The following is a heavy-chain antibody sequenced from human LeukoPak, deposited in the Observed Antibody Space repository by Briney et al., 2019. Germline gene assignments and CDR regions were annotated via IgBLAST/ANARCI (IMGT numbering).Heavy chain of an antibody. V-gene: IGHV3-23*01. CDR3: ARMGVAGTYDAFDI. CDR1: GFTFTSYA. J-gene: IGHJ3*02. Sequence: GGSPRLSRAASGFTFTSYAMSWVRQAPGKGLEWVSVISGSGGSTYYADSVKGRFTISRDNSKNTLYLQMNSLRAEDTAVYYCARMGVAGTYDAFDIRGQGTMVTVSS. CDR2: ISGSGGST. D-gene: IGHD2-15*01.